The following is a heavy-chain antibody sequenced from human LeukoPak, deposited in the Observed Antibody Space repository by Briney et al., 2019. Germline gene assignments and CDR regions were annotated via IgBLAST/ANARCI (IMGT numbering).Heavy chain of an antibody. CDR3: ARSTLAATGDFDY. V-gene: IGHV1-2*06. Sequence: ASVKVSCKASGYTFTGYYMHWVRQAPGQGLEWMGRINPNSGGTNYAQKFQGRVTMTRDTPISTVYMELSRLRSDDTAVYYCARSTLAATGDFDYWGQGTLVTVSS. CDR2: INPNSGGT. D-gene: IGHD6-13*01. J-gene: IGHJ4*02. CDR1: GYTFTGYY.